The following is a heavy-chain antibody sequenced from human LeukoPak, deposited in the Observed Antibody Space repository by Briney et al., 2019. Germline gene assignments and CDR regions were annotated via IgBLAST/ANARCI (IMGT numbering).Heavy chain of an antibody. D-gene: IGHD3-3*01. J-gene: IGHJ6*03. CDR1: GGSISSYY. CDR2: IYYSGST. Sequence: PSETLSLTCTVSGGSISSYYWSWIRQSPGRGLEWIGYIYYSGSTNYNPSLKSRVTISVDTSKNQFSLKLSSVTAADTAVYYCARVLPNLEWLPHYYMDVWGKGTTVTVSS. V-gene: IGHV4-59*01. CDR3: ARVLPNLEWLPHYYMDV.